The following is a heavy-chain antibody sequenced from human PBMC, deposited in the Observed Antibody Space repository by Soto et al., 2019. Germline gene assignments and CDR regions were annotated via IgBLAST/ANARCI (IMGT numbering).Heavy chain of an antibody. Sequence: GGSLRLSCAASGFTFSSYWMSWVRQAPGKGLEWVANIKQDGSEKYYVDSVKGRFTISRDNAKNSLYLQMNSLRAEDTAVYYCASLGTYYDSSGYDSWGQGTLVTVSS. CDR2: IKQDGSEK. J-gene: IGHJ4*02. V-gene: IGHV3-7*01. CDR1: GFTFSSYW. D-gene: IGHD3-22*01. CDR3: ASLGTYYDSSGYDS.